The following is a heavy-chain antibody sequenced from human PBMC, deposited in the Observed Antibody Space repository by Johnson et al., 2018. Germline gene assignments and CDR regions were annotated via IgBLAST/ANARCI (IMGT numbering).Heavy chain of an antibody. Sequence: QVQLQESGPGLVKPSEALSLTCTVSGGSISNITYYWGWVRQPPGKGLEWIGSIYYSGSTYYSPSLKSRVTISVDTSKNQFSLKLSSVTAADTAVYYCARVEGHVYSYMAVWGKGTTVTVSS. D-gene: IGHD3-3*01. CDR3: ARVEGHVYSYMAV. CDR2: IYYSGST. V-gene: IGHV4-39*07. J-gene: IGHJ6*03. CDR1: GGSISNITYY.